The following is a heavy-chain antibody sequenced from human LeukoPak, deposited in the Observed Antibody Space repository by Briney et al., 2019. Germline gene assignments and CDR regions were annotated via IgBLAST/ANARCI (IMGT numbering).Heavy chain of an antibody. J-gene: IGHJ4*02. D-gene: IGHD2-2*01. CDR3: ARDRYQLPDDY. Sequence: GASVKVSCKASGYTFTSYYMHWVRQAPGQGLEWMGIINPSGGSTSYAQKSQGRVTMTRDTSTSTVHMELSSLRSEDTAVHYCARDRYQLPDDYWGQGTLVTVSS. CDR1: GYTFTSYY. V-gene: IGHV1-46*01. CDR2: INPSGGST.